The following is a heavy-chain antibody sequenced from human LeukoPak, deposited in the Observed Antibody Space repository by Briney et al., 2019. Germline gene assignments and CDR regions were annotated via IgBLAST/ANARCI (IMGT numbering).Heavy chain of an antibody. V-gene: IGHV3-30-3*01. CDR1: GFTFSRYT. D-gene: IGHD3-10*01. CDR3: ARDRYFGSGRYSYFDF. J-gene: IGHJ4*02. Sequence: GGSLRLSCAASGFTFSRYTIHWVRQAPGKGLEWVAVISYDGNNKDYADSVKGRFTTSRDNSKNTLYLQMNSLRDEDTAVYYCARDRYFGSGRYSYFDFWGQGTLVTVSS. CDR2: ISYDGNNK.